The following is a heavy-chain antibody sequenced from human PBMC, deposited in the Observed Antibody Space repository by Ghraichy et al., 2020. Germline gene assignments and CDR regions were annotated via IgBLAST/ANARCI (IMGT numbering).Heavy chain of an antibody. J-gene: IGHJ4*02. V-gene: IGHV4-34*01. Sequence: SETLSLTCAVYGGSFSGYYWSWIRQPPGKGLEWIGEINHSGSTNYNPSLKSRVTISVDTSKNQFSLKLSSVTAADTAVYYCARGSSSSGFDYWGQGTQVTVSS. CDR3: ARGSSSSGFDY. D-gene: IGHD6-6*01. CDR2: INHSGST. CDR1: GGSFSGYY.